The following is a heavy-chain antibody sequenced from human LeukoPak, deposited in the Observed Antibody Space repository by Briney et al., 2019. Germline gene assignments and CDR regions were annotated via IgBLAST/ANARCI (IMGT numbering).Heavy chain of an antibody. D-gene: IGHD6-6*01. CDR3: ARDRSVGVLPAPPFDF. J-gene: IGHJ4*02. V-gene: IGHV4-39*07. CDR2: IYYSGST. Sequence: SETLSLTCTVSGGSISSSSYYWGWIRQPPGKGLEWIGSIYYSGSTYYNPSLKSRVTISVDTSKNQFSLTLTSVTAADTAVYYCARDRSVGVLPAPPFDFWGLGTLVTVSS. CDR1: GGSISSSSYY.